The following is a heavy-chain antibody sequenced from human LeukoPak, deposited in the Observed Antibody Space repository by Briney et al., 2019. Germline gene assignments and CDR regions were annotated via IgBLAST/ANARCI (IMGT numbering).Heavy chain of an antibody. D-gene: IGHD3-22*01. CDR1: GASTGKGGYY. CDR3: ASQLGLNYYDSSGYYYFDY. Sequence: KASQTLSLTCTVSGASTGKGGYYWSWIRQHPGKGLEWIGSIYYSGSTYYNPSLKSRVTISVDTSKNQFSLKLSSVTAADTAVYYCASQLGLNYYDSSGYYYFDYWGQGTLVTVSS. J-gene: IGHJ4*02. V-gene: IGHV4-30-4*01. CDR2: IYYSGST.